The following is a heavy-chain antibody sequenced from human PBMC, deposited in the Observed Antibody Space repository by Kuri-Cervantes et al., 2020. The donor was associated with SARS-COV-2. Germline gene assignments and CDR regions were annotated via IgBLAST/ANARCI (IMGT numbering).Heavy chain of an antibody. D-gene: IGHD3-22*01. V-gene: IGHV1-18*01. CDR1: GYTFTSYG. CDR2: ISAYNGNT. Sequence: ASVKVSCKASGYTFTSYGISWVRQAPGQGLEWMGWISAYNGNTNYAQKLQGRVTMTTDTSTSTAYMELRSLRSDDTAVYYCARDRQVVVISDGMDVWGQGTTVTVSS. CDR3: ARDRQVVVISDGMDV. J-gene: IGHJ6*02.